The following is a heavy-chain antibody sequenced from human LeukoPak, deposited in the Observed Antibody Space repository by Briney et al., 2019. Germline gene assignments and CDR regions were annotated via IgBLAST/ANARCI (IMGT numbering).Heavy chain of an antibody. J-gene: IGHJ3*02. V-gene: IGHV3-11*01. CDR2: ISSDIITM. CDR3: ARSGLGELSLHPPDAFDI. Sequence: PGGSLRLSCAASGFTFSDFYMTWIRQTPGKGLEWVSYISSDIITMDYADSVKGRFTISRDNAKNSLHLQMNSLRAEDTAVYYCARSGLGELSLHPPDAFDIWGQGTMVTVSS. D-gene: IGHD3-16*02. CDR1: GFTFSDFY.